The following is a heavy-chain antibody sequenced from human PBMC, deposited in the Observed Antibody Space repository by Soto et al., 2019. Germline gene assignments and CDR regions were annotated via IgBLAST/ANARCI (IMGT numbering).Heavy chain of an antibody. CDR3: ARTKGGYCGGGTSPHDY. Sequence: QLQLQESGPGLVKPSETLSLTCTVSGGSISSSSYFWGWIRQPPGKGLEWIGTLYFSGITYYNPSLKSRVTISVDTSKTHLTLNLSSVTAADTAVYYCARTKGGYCGGGTSPHDYWGQGTLVTVSS. CDR2: LYFSGIT. J-gene: IGHJ4*02. D-gene: IGHD2-15*01. CDR1: GGSISSSSYF. V-gene: IGHV4-39*02.